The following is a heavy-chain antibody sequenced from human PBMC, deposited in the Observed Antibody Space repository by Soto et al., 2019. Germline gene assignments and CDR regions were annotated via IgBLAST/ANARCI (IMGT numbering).Heavy chain of an antibody. CDR3: ARSSRIYYYYMDV. CDR2: IYYSGST. J-gene: IGHJ6*03. V-gene: IGHV4-59*08. Sequence: QVQLQESGPGLVKPSETLSLTCTVSGGSISSYYWSWIRQPPGKGLEWIGYIYYSGSTNYNPSLKSRVTISVDTSKNQFSLKLSSVTAADTAVYYCARSSRIYYYYMDVWGKGTTVTVSS. D-gene: IGHD2-15*01. CDR1: GGSISSYY.